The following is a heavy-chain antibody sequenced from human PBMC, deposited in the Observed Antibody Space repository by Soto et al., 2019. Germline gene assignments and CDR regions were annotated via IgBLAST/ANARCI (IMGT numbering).Heavy chain of an antibody. D-gene: IGHD1-26*01. CDR3: AKDGTLRGAYSFDN. CDR1: GFTFSSYA. Sequence: EVQLLESGGGLVQPGGSLRLSCAASGFTFSSYAMSWVRQGPGKGLELVSCISAGGDSTYYADSVKGRFTIARDNSKNTLYLQMNSLRAADTAVYYCAKDGTLRGAYSFDNWGPGTLGTVAS. J-gene: IGHJ4*02. CDR2: ISAGGDST. V-gene: IGHV3-23*01.